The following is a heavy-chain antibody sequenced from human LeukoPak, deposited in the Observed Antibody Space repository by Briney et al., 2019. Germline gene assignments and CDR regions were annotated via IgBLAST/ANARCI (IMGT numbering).Heavy chain of an antibody. D-gene: IGHD6-13*01. J-gene: IGHJ6*02. CDR1: GGSISSYY. CDR2: IHYSGST. V-gene: IGHV4-59*01. CDR3: ARVGAAAGTSDV. Sequence: SETLSLTCTVSGGSISSYYWSWIRQPPGKGLEWIGYIHYSGSTNYNPSLKSRVTISVDTSKNQFSLKLSSVTAADTAVYYCARVGAAAGTSDVWGQGTTVTVSS.